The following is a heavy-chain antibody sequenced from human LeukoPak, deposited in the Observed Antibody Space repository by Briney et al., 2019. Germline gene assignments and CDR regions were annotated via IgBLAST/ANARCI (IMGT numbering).Heavy chain of an antibody. V-gene: IGHV4-39*01. J-gene: IGHJ4*02. Sequence: SETLSLTCTVSGGSISSSSYYWGWIRQPPGKGLEWIGSIYYSGSTYYNPSLKSRVTISVDTSKNQFSLKLSSVTAADTAVYYCASRPGIAAAATLEGSYSWGQGTLVTVSS. CDR1: GGSISSSSYY. CDR3: ASRPGIAAAATLEGSYS. D-gene: IGHD6-13*01. CDR2: IYYSGST.